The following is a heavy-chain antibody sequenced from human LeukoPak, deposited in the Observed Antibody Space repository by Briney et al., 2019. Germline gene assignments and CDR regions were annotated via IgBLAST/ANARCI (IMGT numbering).Heavy chain of an antibody. D-gene: IGHD2-2*01. Sequence: ASVKVSCKASGYTFTSYDINWVRQATGQGLEWMGWMNPNSGNTGYAQKFQGRVTMTRNTSISTAYMELSSLRSEDTAVYYCARFRYCSSTGCRKWGSNWFDPWGQGTLVTVSS. CDR3: ARFRYCSSTGCRKWGSNWFDP. J-gene: IGHJ5*02. CDR2: MNPNSGNT. V-gene: IGHV1-8*01. CDR1: GYTFTSYD.